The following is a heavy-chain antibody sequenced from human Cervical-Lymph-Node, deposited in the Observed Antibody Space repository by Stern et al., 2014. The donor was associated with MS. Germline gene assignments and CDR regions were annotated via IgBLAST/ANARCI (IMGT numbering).Heavy chain of an antibody. CDR3: ARGVGATWEDAFDI. V-gene: IGHV1-2*06. CDR1: GYTFTGYY. D-gene: IGHD1-26*01. J-gene: IGHJ3*02. CDR2: IKPNSGGP. Sequence: QLVQSGAEVKKPGASVKVSCKASGYTFTGYYMHWVRQAPGQGLEWMGRIKPNSGGPKYAQKFPGRVTMTMDTSISTAYMELSRLRSDDTAVYYCARGVGATWEDAFDIWGQGTMVTVSS.